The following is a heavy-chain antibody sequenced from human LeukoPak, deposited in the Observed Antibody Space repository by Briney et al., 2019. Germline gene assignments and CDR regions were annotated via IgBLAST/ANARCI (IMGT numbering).Heavy chain of an antibody. V-gene: IGHV3-7*01. CDR1: GFMFTDSW. Sequence: GGSLRPSCAASGFMFTDSWLAWLGPAPGKGLEWLANINEDGSDKNYVVALKGRFTTSTDNTKSSLYLQMNSLRAEDTAVYYCGRGHWGLDYWGQGALVTVSS. J-gene: IGHJ4*02. D-gene: IGHD7-27*01. CDR3: GRGHWGLDY. CDR2: INEDGSDK.